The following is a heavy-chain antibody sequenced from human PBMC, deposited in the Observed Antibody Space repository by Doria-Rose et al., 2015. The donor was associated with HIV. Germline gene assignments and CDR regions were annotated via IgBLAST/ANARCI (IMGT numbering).Heavy chain of an antibody. Sequence: YYWNWIRQVPGKGLESLGYTYYTGTSDYSPSLKSRLNMAVDTSKNQFSLKLSLVTVADTAVYYCARMGSYRELDYWGQGALVIVSA. V-gene: IGHV4-31*02. CDR3: ARMGSYRELDY. CDR1: YY. CDR2: TYYTGTS. J-gene: IGHJ4*02. D-gene: IGHD3-3*01.